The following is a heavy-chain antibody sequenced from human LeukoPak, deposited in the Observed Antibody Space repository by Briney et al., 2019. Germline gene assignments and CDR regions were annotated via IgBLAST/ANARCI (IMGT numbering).Heavy chain of an antibody. CDR1: GGSISSSSYY. Sequence: TSETLSLTCTVFGGSISSSSYYWGWIRQPPGKGLEWIGSIYYSGSTYYNPSLKSRVTISVGTSKNQFSLKLSSVTAADTAVYYCARHTSSWYGPFDHWGQGPLVSVSS. CDR2: IYYSGST. D-gene: IGHD6-13*01. CDR3: ARHTSSWYGPFDH. J-gene: IGHJ4*02. V-gene: IGHV4-39*01.